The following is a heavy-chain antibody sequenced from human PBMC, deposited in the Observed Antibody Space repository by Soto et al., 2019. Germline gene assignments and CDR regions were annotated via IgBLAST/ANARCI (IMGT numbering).Heavy chain of an antibody. CDR1: GYTFTSYG. Sequence: ASVKVSCKASGYTFTSYGISWVRQDPGQGLELMGWICAYNGNTNYAQKLQGRVTMTTVTSTSTAYMELNRLRSGDTAVYYCARESDFRDYRLFYFYAIDVWGQGTTVTVSS. D-gene: IGHD4-17*01. CDR2: ICAYNGNT. V-gene: IGHV1-18*04. CDR3: ARESDFRDYRLFYFYAIDV. J-gene: IGHJ6*02.